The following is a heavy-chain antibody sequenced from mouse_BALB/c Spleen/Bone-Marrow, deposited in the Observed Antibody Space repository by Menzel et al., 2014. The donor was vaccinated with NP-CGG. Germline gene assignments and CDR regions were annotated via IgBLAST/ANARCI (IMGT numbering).Heavy chain of an antibody. CDR3: AREGDGYDPAWFAY. CDR1: GFTFSSYA. D-gene: IGHD2-2*01. Sequence: DVHLVESGGGLVKPGVSLKLSCAASGFTFSSYAMSWVRQTPEKRLEWVASISSGGSTYYPDSVKGRFTISRDNARNILYLQMSSLRSEDTAMYYCAREGDGYDPAWFAYWGQGTLVTVSA. V-gene: IGHV5-6-5*01. J-gene: IGHJ3*01. CDR2: ISSGGST.